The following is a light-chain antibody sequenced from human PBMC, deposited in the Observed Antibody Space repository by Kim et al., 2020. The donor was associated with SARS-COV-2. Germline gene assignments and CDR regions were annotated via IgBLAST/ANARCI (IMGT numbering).Light chain of an antibody. J-gene: IGLJ3*02. CDR1: PSNIGNNN. Sequence: GQRVSVSCSGSPSNIGNNNVNWYRQLPGTAPKLLIYNDNHRPSGVPDRISGSKSGASASLAISGLQSEDEAEYFCATWDDSLKGWVFGGGTQLTVL. CDR2: NDN. V-gene: IGLV1-44*01. CDR3: ATWDDSLKGWV.